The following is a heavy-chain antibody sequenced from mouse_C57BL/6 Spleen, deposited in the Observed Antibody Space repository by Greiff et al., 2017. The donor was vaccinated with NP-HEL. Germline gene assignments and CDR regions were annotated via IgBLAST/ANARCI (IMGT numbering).Heavy chain of an antibody. J-gene: IGHJ3*01. D-gene: IGHD3-2*02. Sequence: QVQLKESGPGLVAPSQSLSITCTVSGFSLTSYGVDWVRQSPGKGLEWLGVIWGVGSTNYNSALKSRLSISKDNSKSQVFLKMNSLQTDDTAMYYCARRSQATDVRFAYWGQGTLVTVSA. CDR3: ARRSQATDVRFAY. CDR1: GFSLTSYG. V-gene: IGHV2-6*01. CDR2: IWGVGST.